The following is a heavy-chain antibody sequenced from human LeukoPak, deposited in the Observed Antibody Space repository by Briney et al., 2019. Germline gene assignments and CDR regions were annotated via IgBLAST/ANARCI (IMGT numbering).Heavy chain of an antibody. Sequence: SETWSLTCAVSGGSITSYYWSWVRQVPGKGLEWIGYVHYSGTSNYNPSLKSRVTISVDTSKNQFSLRLTSVNAADTAVYYCARGRGRDGDNLVSWSQGTLVTVSS. CDR1: GGSITSYY. CDR2: VHYSGTS. J-gene: IGHJ4*02. D-gene: IGHD5-24*01. V-gene: IGHV4-59*01. CDR3: ARGRGRDGDNLVS.